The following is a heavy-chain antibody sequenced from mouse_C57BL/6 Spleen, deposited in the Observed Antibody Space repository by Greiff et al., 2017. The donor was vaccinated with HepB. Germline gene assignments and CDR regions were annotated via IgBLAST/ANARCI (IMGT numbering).Heavy chain of an antibody. V-gene: IGHV5-9*01. Sequence: EVMLVESGGGLVKPGGSLKLSCAASGFTFSSYTMSWVRQTPEKRLEWVATISGGGGNTYYPDSVKGRFTISRDNAKNTLYLQMSSLRSEDTALYYCARQHIYYGSSYWYFDVWGTGTTVTVSS. D-gene: IGHD1-1*01. CDR1: GFTFSSYT. CDR2: ISGGGGNT. J-gene: IGHJ1*03. CDR3: ARQHIYYGSSYWYFDV.